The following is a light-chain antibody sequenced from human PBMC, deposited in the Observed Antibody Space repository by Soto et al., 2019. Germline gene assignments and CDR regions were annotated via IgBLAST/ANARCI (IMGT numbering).Light chain of an antibody. V-gene: IGKV1-9*01. CDR3: QQLNSYPIT. Sequence: IQLTQSPSSLSASVGDRVIITCRASQDIRSDLAWFQQKPGKAPKLLIYLASTLQSGVPSRFSGSGSGTDFTLTISSLHPEDFATYYCQQLNSYPITFGQGTRLEIK. J-gene: IGKJ5*01. CDR2: LAS. CDR1: QDIRSD.